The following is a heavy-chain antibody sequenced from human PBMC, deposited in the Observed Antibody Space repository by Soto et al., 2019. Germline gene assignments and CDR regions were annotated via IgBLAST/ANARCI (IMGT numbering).Heavy chain of an antibody. V-gene: IGHV4-30-4*01. CDR2: IYYRGTS. CDR1: GASITSVDYY. Sequence: QVHLQESGPGLVKPSQTLSLTCTVSGASITSVDYYWSWIRQSPGTGLEWIGYIYYRGTSYYNPYLKSRVSMSVATSKNQFSLKLQSVTAADTAVYYCAGALGILAGYYRPWGQGTLVTVSS. J-gene: IGHJ5*01. D-gene: IGHD3-9*01. CDR3: AGALGILAGYYRP.